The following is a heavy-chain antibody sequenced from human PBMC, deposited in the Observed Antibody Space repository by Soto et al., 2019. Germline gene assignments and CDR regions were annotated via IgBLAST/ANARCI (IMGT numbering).Heavy chain of an antibody. J-gene: IGHJ6*02. V-gene: IGHV4-59*12. CDR3: ATGRISRGLDV. Sequence: SETLSLTCTVSGGSISSYYWSWIRQPPGKGLEWIGYIYSRGTTSYNPSLKSRATILVDTSKNQFSLRLTSVTATDTAVYYCATGRISRGLDVWGQGTTVTVSS. CDR2: IYSRGTT. CDR1: GGSISSYY.